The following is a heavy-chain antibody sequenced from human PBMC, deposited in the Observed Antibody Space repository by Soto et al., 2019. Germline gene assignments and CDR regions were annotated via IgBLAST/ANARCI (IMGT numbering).Heavy chain of an antibody. CDR1: GGSISSSSYY. D-gene: IGHD2-15*01. CDR2: IYYSGST. V-gene: IGHV4-39*01. J-gene: IGHJ4*02. Sequence: QLQLQESGPGLVKPSETLSLTCTVSGGSISSSSYYWGWIRQPPGKGLEWIGSIYYSGSTYYNPSLKSRVTISVDTSKNQFSRKLSSVTAADTAVYYCARRGVVVAAPFDYWGQGTLVTVSS. CDR3: ARRGVVVAAPFDY.